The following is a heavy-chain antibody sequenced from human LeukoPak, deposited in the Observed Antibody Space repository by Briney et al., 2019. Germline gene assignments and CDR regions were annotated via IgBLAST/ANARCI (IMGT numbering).Heavy chain of an antibody. CDR1: GGSFSGYY. Sequence: SETLSLTCAVYGGSFSGYYWSWIRQPPGKGLEWIGEINHSGSTNYNPSLKSRVTISVDTSKNQFSLKLSSVTAADTAVYYCARGRKYYYGSGSYSYYYYYGMDVWGQGTTVTVSS. CDR3: ARGRKYYYGSGSYSYYYYYGMDV. J-gene: IGHJ6*02. CDR2: INHSGST. D-gene: IGHD3-10*01. V-gene: IGHV4-34*01.